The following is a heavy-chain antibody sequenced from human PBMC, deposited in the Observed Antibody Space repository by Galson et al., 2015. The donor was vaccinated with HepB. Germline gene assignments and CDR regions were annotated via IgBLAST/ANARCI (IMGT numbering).Heavy chain of an antibody. J-gene: IGHJ4*02. CDR1: GFTFSSYS. D-gene: IGHD6-25*01. Sequence: SLRLSCAASGFTFSSYSMNWVRQAPGKGLEWVSSISSSSSYIYYADSVKGRFTISRDNAKNSLYLQMNSLRAEDTAVYYCARDGDSSDFYFDYWGQGTLVTVSS. V-gene: IGHV3-21*01. CDR3: ARDGDSSDFYFDY. CDR2: ISSSSSYI.